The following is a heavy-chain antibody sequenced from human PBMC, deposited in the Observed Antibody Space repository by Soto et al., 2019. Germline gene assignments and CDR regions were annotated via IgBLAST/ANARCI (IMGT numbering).Heavy chain of an antibody. CDR1: GYTFSNYG. V-gene: IGHV1-3*01. CDR3: ARASGGYCISTSCYNNGMDV. CDR2: INAGNGNT. D-gene: IGHD2-2*02. Sequence: ASVKVSCKASGYTFSNYGIHWVRQAPGQRLEWMGLINAGNGNTKYSQKFQGRVTITADESTSTAYMELSSLRSEDTAVYYCARASGGYCISTSCYNNGMDVWGQGTTVTVSS. J-gene: IGHJ6*02.